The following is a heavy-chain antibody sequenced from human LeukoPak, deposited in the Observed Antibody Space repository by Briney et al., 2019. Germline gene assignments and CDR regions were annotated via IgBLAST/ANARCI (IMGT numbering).Heavy chain of an antibody. CDR3: ASPLFIIRSDGLRLKGNYYYYGMDV. CDR2: IYYSGST. J-gene: IGHJ6*02. CDR1: GGSISSSSYY. V-gene: IGHV4-39*07. Sequence: SETLSLTCTVSGGSISSSSYYWGWIRQPPGKGLEWIGSIYYSGSTYYNPSLKSRVTISVDTSKNQFSLKLSSVTAADTAVYYCASPLFIIRSDGLRLKGNYYYYGMDVWGQGTTVTVSS. D-gene: IGHD5-12*01.